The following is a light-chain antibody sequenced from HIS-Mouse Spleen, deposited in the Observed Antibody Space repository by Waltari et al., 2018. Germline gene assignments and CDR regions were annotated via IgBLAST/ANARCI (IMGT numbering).Light chain of an antibody. CDR3: CSYAGSSTWV. CDR1: SSDVGSYNL. V-gene: IGLV2-23*01. CDR2: GGS. J-gene: IGLJ3*02. Sequence: QSALTHPASVSGSPGQSITISCTGTSSDVGSYNLVSWYQQHPGKAPKLMIYGGSKRPSGVSNRFSGSKSGNTASLTISGLQAEDEADYYCCSYAGSSTWVFGGGTKLTVL.